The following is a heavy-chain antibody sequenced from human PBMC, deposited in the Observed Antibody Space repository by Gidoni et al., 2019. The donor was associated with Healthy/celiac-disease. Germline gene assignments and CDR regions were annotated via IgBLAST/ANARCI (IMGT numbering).Heavy chain of an antibody. V-gene: IGHV3-20*01. CDR1: GFTFDDYG. J-gene: IGHJ5*02. CDR3: ARDLGGSQLERRAYWFDP. Sequence: EVQLVESGGGVVRPGGSLRLPCAASGFTFDDYGLSWVRQAPGKGLGWVSGINWNGGSTGYADSVKGRFTISRDNAKNSLYLQMNSLRAEDTALYHCARDLGGSQLERRAYWFDPWGQGTLVTVSS. D-gene: IGHD1-1*01. CDR2: INWNGGST.